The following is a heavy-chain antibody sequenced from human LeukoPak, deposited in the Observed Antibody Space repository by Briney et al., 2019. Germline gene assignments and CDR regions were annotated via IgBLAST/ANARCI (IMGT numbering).Heavy chain of an antibody. Sequence: KPSETLSLTGTVSGVSISSGHYYWAWIRQPPGRGLECIASVLYSGSTYYDPSFNGRVTLSVDTSKSQFSLRLSSVTAADTAIYYCARHTIDTTLGGVPDYFDAWGQGTPVTVSS. J-gene: IGHJ5*02. D-gene: IGHD3-16*01. CDR2: VLYSGST. CDR3: ARHTIDTTLGGVPDYFDA. V-gene: IGHV4-39*07. CDR1: GVSISSGHYY.